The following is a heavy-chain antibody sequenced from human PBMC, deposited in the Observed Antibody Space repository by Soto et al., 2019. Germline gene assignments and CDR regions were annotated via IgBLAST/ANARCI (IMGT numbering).Heavy chain of an antibody. J-gene: IGHJ5*02. CDR3: AREAGVHDWLDP. Sequence: QLVESGGGLVQPGGSLRLSCAASGFAFSSYEMSWVRQAPGKGLEWVSYITTSGSATYYADSVKGRLTISRDNARNPVYLEMNSLRVEDTAVYYCAREAGVHDWLDPWGQGTQVTVSS. CDR2: ITTSGSAT. D-gene: IGHD3-10*01. V-gene: IGHV3-48*03. CDR1: GFAFSSYE.